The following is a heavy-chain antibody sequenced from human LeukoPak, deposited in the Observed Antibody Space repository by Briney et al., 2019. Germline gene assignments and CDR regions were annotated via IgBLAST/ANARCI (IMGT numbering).Heavy chain of an antibody. D-gene: IGHD5-18*01. CDR2: ISASGGSI. CDR1: GFTFGDYY. Sequence: GGSLRLSCAASGFTFGDYYMSWIRQAPGKGLEWISDISASGGSIYYADSVKGRFTISRDNSKNTLYLQMNSLRAEDMAVYYCAKKDTAMVNDAFDIWGQGTMVTVSS. CDR3: AKKDTAMVNDAFDI. V-gene: IGHV3-23*01. J-gene: IGHJ3*02.